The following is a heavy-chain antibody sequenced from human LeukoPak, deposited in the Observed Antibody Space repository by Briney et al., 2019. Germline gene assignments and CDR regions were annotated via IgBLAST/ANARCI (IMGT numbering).Heavy chain of an antibody. V-gene: IGHV4-39*01. CDR2: IYYSGST. CDR1: GGSISSSSYY. J-gene: IGHJ3*02. D-gene: IGHD6-13*01. Sequence: SETLSLTCTVSGGSISSSSYYWGWIRQPPGTGLEWLGSIYYSGSTYYNPSLKSRVTISVDTSKNQFSLKLSSVTAADTAVYYCARHMYSSSWSDAFDIWGQGTMVAVSS. CDR3: ARHMYSSSWSDAFDI.